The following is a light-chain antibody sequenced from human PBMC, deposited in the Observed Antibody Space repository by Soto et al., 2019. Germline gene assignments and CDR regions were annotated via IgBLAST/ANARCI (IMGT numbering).Light chain of an antibody. CDR2: VTS. CDR3: QQHNSYPLT. Sequence: IQLTQSPSSLSASVGDRVTITCRASQGLSSYLAWYQQKPGKAPKLLIYVTSTLQSGVPSRFSGSGSGTDFTLTISSLKPEDFAPYSGQQHNSYPLTFGGGTKVEIK. CDR1: QGLSSY. J-gene: IGKJ4*01. V-gene: IGKV1-9*01.